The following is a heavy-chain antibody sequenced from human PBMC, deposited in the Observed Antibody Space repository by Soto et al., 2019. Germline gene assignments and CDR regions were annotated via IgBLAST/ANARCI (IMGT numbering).Heavy chain of an antibody. CDR3: ARSGEGTIFGVVIDYFDY. V-gene: IGHV1-2*04. CDR2: INPNSGGT. CDR1: GYTFTGYY. Sequence: ASVKVSCKASGYTFTGYYMHWVRQAPGQGLEWMGWINPNSGGTNYAQKFQGWVTMTRDTSISTAYMELSRLRSDDTAVYYCARSGEGTIFGVVIDYFDYWGQGTPVTVSS. D-gene: IGHD3-3*01. J-gene: IGHJ4*02.